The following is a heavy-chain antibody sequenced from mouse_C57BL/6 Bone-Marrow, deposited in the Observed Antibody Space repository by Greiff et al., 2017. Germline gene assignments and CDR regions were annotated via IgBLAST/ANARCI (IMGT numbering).Heavy chain of an antibody. J-gene: IGHJ1*03. D-gene: IGHD2-5*01. V-gene: IGHV5-15*01. CDR2: ISNLAYSI. Sequence: EVKLMESGGGLVQPGGSLKLSCAASGFTFSDYGMAWVRQAPRKGPEWVAFISNLAYSIYYADTVTGRFTISRENAKNTLYLEMSSLRSEDTAMCYCARPAYYSNYWYCDVWGTGTTVTVSS. CDR3: ARPAYYSNYWYCDV. CDR1: GFTFSDYG.